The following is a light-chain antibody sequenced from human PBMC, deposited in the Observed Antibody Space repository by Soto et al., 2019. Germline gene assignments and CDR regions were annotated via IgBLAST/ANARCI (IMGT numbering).Light chain of an antibody. CDR3: QQYGSCSPCT. J-gene: IGKJ1*01. CDR1: QSISSW. V-gene: IGKV1-5*03. Sequence: DIQMTQSPSTLSASVGDRVTITCRASQSISSWLAWYQQKPGRAPNLLIYKASSLETGVPSRFSRSGSGTEFTLIISSLQPDDFASDYCQQYGSCSPCTFGQRTKVEIK. CDR2: KAS.